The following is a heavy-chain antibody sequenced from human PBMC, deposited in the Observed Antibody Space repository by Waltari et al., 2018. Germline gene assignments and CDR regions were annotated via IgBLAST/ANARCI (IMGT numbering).Heavy chain of an antibody. D-gene: IGHD2-15*01. CDR1: GFTFSSYA. CDR2: ISGSGGST. Sequence: EVQLVESGGGLVQPGGSLRLSCAASGFTFSSYAMSWVRQAPGKGLEWVAAISGSGGSTYYADSVKGRFTISRDNSKNTLYLQMNSLRAEDTAVYYCAKDFVGCSGGSCYSVYYYYMDVWGKGTTVTVSS. V-gene: IGHV3-23*04. J-gene: IGHJ6*03. CDR3: AKDFVGCSGGSCYSVYYYYMDV.